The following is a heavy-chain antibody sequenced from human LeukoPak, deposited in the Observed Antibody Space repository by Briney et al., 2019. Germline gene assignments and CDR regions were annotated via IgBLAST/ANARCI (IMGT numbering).Heavy chain of an antibody. CDR2: INHSGST. CDR1: GGSFSVYY. J-gene: IGHJ3*02. Sequence: SETLSLTCTVYGGSFSVYYWSWIRQPPGKGLEWIGEINHSGSTNYNPSLKSRVTISVDTSKNQFSLKLSSVTAADTAVYYCARHGRYSSGWYKIPRAFDIWGQGTMVTVSS. V-gene: IGHV4-34*01. CDR3: ARHGRYSSGWYKIPRAFDI. D-gene: IGHD6-19*01.